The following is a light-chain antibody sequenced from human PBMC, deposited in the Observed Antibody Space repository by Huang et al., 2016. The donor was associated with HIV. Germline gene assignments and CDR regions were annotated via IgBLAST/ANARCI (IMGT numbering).Light chain of an antibody. Sequence: EIVLTQSPATLSVFPGKRATLSCRASQSVSGNLAWYQQKPGQAPRVLIHGASTRATGIPPKFSGSGSGTEFTLTISRLEPEDFAVYYCQQYNNWPQVTFGQGTKLEIK. CDR2: GAS. CDR1: QSVSGN. J-gene: IGKJ2*01. CDR3: QQYNNWPQVT. V-gene: IGKV3-15*01.